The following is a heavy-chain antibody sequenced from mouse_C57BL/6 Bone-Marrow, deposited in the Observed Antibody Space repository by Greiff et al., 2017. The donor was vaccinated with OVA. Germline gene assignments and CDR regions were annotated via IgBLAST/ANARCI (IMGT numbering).Heavy chain of an antibody. Sequence: VQLQQPGAELVRPGTSVKLSCKASGYTFTSYWMHWVKQRPGQGLEWIGVIDPSDSYTNYNQKFKGKATLTVDTSSSTAYMQLSSLTSEDSAVYYCARGGDEIDYWGQGTTLTVSS. D-gene: IGHD3-3*01. CDR1: GYTFTSYW. CDR3: ARGGDEIDY. V-gene: IGHV1-59*01. J-gene: IGHJ2*01. CDR2: IDPSDSYT.